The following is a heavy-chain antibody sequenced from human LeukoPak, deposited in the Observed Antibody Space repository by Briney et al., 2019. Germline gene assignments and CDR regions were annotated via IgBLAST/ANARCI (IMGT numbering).Heavy chain of an antibody. V-gene: IGHV3-7*01. J-gene: IGHJ4*02. D-gene: IGHD2-21*02. Sequence: PGGSLRLSCAASGFTFSSYWMSWVRQAPGKGLEWVANIKQDGSEKYYVDSVKGRFTISGDNAKNSLYLQMNSLRAEDTAVYYCAREAYCGGDCYYDYWGQGTLVTVSS. CDR2: IKQDGSEK. CDR1: GFTFSSYW. CDR3: AREAYCGGDCYYDY.